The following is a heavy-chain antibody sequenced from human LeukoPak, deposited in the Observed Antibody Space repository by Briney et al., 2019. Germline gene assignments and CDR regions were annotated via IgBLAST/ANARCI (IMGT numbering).Heavy chain of an antibody. CDR1: GFTFSNYA. CDR2: TSYDESNK. CDR3: ARVVVSSSSDYFDY. J-gene: IGHJ4*02. Sequence: GGSLRLSCAASGFTFSNYAMHWVRQAPGKGLEWVAVTSYDESNKYYADSVKGRFTIPRDNSKKTLYLQMNSLRGEDTAVYYCARVVVSSSSDYFDYWGQGTLVIVSS. D-gene: IGHD6-6*01. V-gene: IGHV3-30*04.